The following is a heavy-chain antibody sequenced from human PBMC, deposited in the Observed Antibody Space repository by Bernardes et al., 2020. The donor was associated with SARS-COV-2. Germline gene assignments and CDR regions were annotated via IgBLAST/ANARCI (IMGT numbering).Heavy chain of an antibody. CDR2: IYYSGST. Sequence: SETLSLTCTVSGGSISSYYWSWIRQPPGKGLEWIGYIYYSGSTNYNPSLKSRVTISVDTSKNQFSLKLSSVTAADTAVYYCARHGDYDYPYYYYYGMDVWGQGTTVTVSS. J-gene: IGHJ6*02. CDR3: ARHGDYDYPYYYYYGMDV. D-gene: IGHD4-17*01. V-gene: IGHV4-59*08. CDR1: GGSISSYY.